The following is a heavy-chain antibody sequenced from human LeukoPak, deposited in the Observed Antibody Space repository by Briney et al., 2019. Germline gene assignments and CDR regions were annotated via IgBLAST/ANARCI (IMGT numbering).Heavy chain of an antibody. J-gene: IGHJ3*02. Sequence: RESLKISCKGSGYSFTNYWITWVRQMPGKGLEWMGIIYPADSDTKYSPSFQGQVTISADKSISTAYLQWSSLKASDTAMYYCARRYYYDSSGAFDIWGQGTMVTVSS. CDR1: GYSFTNYW. CDR2: IYPADSDT. CDR3: ARRYYYDSSGAFDI. V-gene: IGHV5-51*01. D-gene: IGHD3-22*01.